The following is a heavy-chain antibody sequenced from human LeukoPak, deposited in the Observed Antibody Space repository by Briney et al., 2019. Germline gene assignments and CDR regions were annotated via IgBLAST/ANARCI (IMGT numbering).Heavy chain of an antibody. CDR1: GFTFDDYA. D-gene: IGHD3-22*01. J-gene: IGHJ4*02. CDR3: AKAGGGYYDSSGYLDY. V-gene: IGHV3-9*01. CDR2: ISWNSGSI. Sequence: PGRSLRLSCAASGFTFDDYAMHWVRQAPGKGLEWVSGISWNSGSIGYADSVKGRFTISRDNAKNSLYLQMNSLRAEDTALYYCAKAGGGYYDSSGYLDYWGQGTLVTASS.